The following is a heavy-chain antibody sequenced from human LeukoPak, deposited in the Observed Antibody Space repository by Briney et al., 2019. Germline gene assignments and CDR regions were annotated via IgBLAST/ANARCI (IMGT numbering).Heavy chain of an antibody. D-gene: IGHD5-18*01. CDR2: ISSSGSTI. V-gene: IGHV3-11*04. J-gene: IGHJ4*02. CDR3: ARDAAYGYDRFDY. CDR1: GFTFSDYY. Sequence: GGSLRLSCAASGFTFSDYYMSWIRQAPGKGLEWGSYISSSGSTISYAASAQGRFTISRDNAKNSVYLQMNSLRAEDTAVYYCARDAAYGYDRFDYWGQGTQVTVSS.